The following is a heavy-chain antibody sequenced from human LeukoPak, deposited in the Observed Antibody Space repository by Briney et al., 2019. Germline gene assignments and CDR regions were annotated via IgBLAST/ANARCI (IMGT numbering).Heavy chain of an antibody. CDR3: ARDGRYYGSGGPSY. CDR1: GGSFSGYY. V-gene: IGHV4-34*01. Sequence: KPSETLSLNCAVYGGSFSGYYWSWIRQPPGKGLEWIGEINHSGSTNYNPSLKSRVTISVDTSKNQFSLKVRSVCAADTAVYYCARDGRYYGSGGPSYWGQGTLVTVSS. J-gene: IGHJ4*02. CDR2: INHSGST. D-gene: IGHD3-10*01.